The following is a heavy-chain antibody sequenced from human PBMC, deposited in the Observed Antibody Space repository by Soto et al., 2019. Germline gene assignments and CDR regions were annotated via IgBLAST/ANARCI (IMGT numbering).Heavy chain of an antibody. Sequence: AASVKVSCKASGGTFSSYAISWVRQAPGQGLEWMGGIIPIFGTANYAQKFQGRVTITADESTSTAYMELSSLRSEDTAVYYCAEGGYNNYFDYWGQGTLVTVSS. V-gene: IGHV1-69*13. D-gene: IGHD5-12*01. J-gene: IGHJ4*02. CDR1: GGTFSSYA. CDR2: IIPIFGTA. CDR3: AEGGYNNYFDY.